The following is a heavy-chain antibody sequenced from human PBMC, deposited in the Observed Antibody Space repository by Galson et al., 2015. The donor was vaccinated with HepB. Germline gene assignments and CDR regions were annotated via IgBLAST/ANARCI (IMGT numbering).Heavy chain of an antibody. J-gene: IGHJ4*02. CDR3: ARVEYSYGLYFDY. D-gene: IGHD5-18*01. V-gene: IGHV3-11*01. Sequence: SLRLSCAASGFTFSDYYMSWIRQAPGKGLEWVSYISSSGSIIYYADSVKGRFTISSDNAKNSLYLQMNSLRAEDTAVYFCARVEYSYGLYFDYWGQGTLVTVSS. CDR2: ISSSGSII. CDR1: GFTFSDYY.